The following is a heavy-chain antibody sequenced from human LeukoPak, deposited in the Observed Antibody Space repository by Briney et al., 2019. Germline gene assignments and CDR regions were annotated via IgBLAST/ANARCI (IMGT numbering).Heavy chain of an antibody. J-gene: IGHJ6*03. Sequence: SETLSLTCTVSGGSISSGSYYWSWIRQPAGKGLEWIGRICTSGSTNYNPSLKSRVTISVDTSKNQFSLKLSSVTAADTAVYYCAREPRGYYGSGSIRDRYYYYYMDVWGKGTTVTISS. CDR3: AREPRGYYGSGSIRDRYYYYYMDV. D-gene: IGHD3-10*01. V-gene: IGHV4-61*02. CDR1: GGSISSGSYY. CDR2: ICTSGST.